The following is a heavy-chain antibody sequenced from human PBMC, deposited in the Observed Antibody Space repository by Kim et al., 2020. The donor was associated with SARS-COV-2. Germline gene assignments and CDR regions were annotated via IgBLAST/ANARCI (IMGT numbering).Heavy chain of an antibody. Sequence: GGSLRLSCAASGFTFSSYAMSWVRQAPGKGLEWVSAISGSGGSTYYADSVKGRFTISRDNSKNTLYLQMNSLRAEDTAVYYCAKDRITMIVVVITNEFDYWGQGTLVTVSS. D-gene: IGHD3-22*01. CDR1: GFTFSSYA. J-gene: IGHJ4*02. V-gene: IGHV3-23*01. CDR3: AKDRITMIVVVITNEFDY. CDR2: ISGSGGST.